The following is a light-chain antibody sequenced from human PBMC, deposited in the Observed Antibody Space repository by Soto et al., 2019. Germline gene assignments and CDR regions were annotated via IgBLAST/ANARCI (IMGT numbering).Light chain of an antibody. J-gene: IGKJ4*01. CDR3: QQRSNWPPVPG. CDR2: DAS. V-gene: IGKV3-11*01. Sequence: EIVLTQSPATLSLSPGERATLSCRASQSVSSYLAWYQQKPGQAPRLLIYDASNRATGIPARFSGSGSGTDFTLTISSLEPEDFAVYYCQQRSNWPPVPGFGGGTKVEIK. CDR1: QSVSSY.